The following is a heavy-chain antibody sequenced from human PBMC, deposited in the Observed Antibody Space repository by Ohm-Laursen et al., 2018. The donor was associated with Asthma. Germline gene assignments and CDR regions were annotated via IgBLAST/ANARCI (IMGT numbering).Heavy chain of an antibody. J-gene: IGHJ3*02. CDR1: GFSLSTPGVG. D-gene: IGHD2-2*02. CDR2: IYWDDDK. CDR3: AHSVCSTSCYTAFDI. Sequence: TQTLTLTCTFSGFSLSTPGVGVGWIRQPPGKALEWLALIYWDDDKRYSPSLRSRLSITKDTSKNQVVLTMTNMDPVDAATYYCAHSVCSTSCYTAFDIWGQGTMVTVSS. V-gene: IGHV2-5*02.